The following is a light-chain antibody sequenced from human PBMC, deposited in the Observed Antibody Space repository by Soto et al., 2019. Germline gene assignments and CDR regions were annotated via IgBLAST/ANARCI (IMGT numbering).Light chain of an antibody. CDR2: DVS. J-gene: IGKJ1*01. CDR1: QSIGDS. CDR3: LQHNSSPPT. V-gene: IGKV1-5*01. Sequence: DIQMTQSPSTLSASVGDRVTITCRASQSIGDSLAWYQQKPGKAPYLLISDVSSLERGVPSRFSGSGSGTEFTLTISSLQPEDFATYYCLQHNSSPPTFGQGTKVDI.